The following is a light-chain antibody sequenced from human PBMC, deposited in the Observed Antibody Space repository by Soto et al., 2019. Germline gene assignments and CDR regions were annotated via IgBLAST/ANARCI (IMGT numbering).Light chain of an antibody. J-gene: IGKJ4*01. Sequence: EIVLTQSQATLSLSPGERATLSCRASQSVSSYLAWYQQKPGQAPRLLISDASNRATGIPARFSGSGSGTDFTLIISSIEPEDFAAYYCQQRSNWRHTVGGGTKVEIK. CDR3: QQRSNWRHT. V-gene: IGKV3-11*01. CDR1: QSVSSY. CDR2: DAS.